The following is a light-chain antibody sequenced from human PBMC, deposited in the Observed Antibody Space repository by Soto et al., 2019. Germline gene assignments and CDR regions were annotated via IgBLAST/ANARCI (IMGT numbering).Light chain of an antibody. CDR2: AAS. CDR1: QSISSY. CDR3: QQTYSTPAWT. V-gene: IGKV1-39*01. J-gene: IGKJ1*01. Sequence: DIQMTQSPSSLSASVGDRVTITCRASQSISSYLNWYQKKPGKAPKLLIYAASSLQSGVPSRCSGSGSGTDFTLTISSLQPEDFATYFCQQTYSTPAWTFGQGTKVEI.